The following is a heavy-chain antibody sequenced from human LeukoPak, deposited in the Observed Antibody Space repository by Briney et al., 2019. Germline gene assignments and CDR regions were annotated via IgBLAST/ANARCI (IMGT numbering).Heavy chain of an antibody. V-gene: IGHV1-2*02. CDR3: ARSGVVTNDAFDI. CDR1: GYTFNGYY. Sequence: ASVKVSCKASGYTFNGYYLHWVRQAPGQGLERMGWINPNSGVTKFAQQFQGRVTMTWDTSVSTAYMELSRLTSDDTAMYYCARSGVVTNDAFDIWGQGTMVTISS. D-gene: IGHD3-3*01. J-gene: IGHJ3*02. CDR2: INPNSGVT.